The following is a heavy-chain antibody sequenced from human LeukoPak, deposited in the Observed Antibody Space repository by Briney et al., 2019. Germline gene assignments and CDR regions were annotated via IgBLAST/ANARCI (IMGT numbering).Heavy chain of an antibody. CDR2: IWYDGSNK. V-gene: IGHV3-33*01. CDR1: GFTFSSYG. Sequence: GRSLRLSWAASGFTFSSYGMHWVRQAPGKGLEWVAVIWYDGSNKYYADSVKGRFTISRDNSKNTLYLQMNSLRAEDTAVYYCARGVLRYFDWLGSHDYWGQGTLVTVSS. D-gene: IGHD3-9*01. J-gene: IGHJ4*02. CDR3: ARGVLRYFDWLGSHDY.